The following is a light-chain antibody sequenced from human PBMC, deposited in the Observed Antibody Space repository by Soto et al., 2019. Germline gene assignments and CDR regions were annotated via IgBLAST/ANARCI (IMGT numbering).Light chain of an antibody. CDR3: QQYGSSPWT. J-gene: IGKJ1*01. CDR1: QSVSSSY. CDR2: GAS. Sequence: EIVLTQSPGTLSLSPGERATLSCRASQSVSSSYLAWYQQKPGQAPRPLIYGASSRAIGSPDRFSGSGSGRDFTLTISRLEPEDFAVYYCQQYGSSPWTFGQGTKVEIK. V-gene: IGKV3-20*01.